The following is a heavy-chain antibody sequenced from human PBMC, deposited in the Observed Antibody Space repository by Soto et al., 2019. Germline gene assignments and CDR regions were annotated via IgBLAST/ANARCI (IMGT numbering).Heavy chain of an antibody. D-gene: IGHD6-13*01. J-gene: IGHJ4*02. CDR3: AHRYSSSYDY. CDR2: SYWDDNK. Sequence: QITVKESGPTLVKPTQTLTLTCTFSGFSLSTSGVAVGWIRKPPGTALECLALSYWDDNKRYSPSLQSRITLTKDTSKNQVVLTMTNMDPVDTATYYCAHRYSSSYDYWGQGILVTVSS. V-gene: IGHV2-5*02. CDR1: GFSLSTSGVA.